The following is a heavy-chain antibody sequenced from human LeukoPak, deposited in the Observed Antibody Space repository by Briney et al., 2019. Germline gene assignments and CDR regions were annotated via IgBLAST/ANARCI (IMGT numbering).Heavy chain of an antibody. V-gene: IGHV1-69*01. CDR3: ARYSSSPT. Sequence: VASVRVSCKASGGTFSSYAISWVRQAPGQGPEWMGGIIPIFGTANYAQKFQGRVTITADESTSTAYMELSSLRSEDTAVYYCARYSSSPTWGQGTLVTVSS. CDR1: GGTFSSYA. D-gene: IGHD6-6*01. J-gene: IGHJ5*02. CDR2: IIPIFGTA.